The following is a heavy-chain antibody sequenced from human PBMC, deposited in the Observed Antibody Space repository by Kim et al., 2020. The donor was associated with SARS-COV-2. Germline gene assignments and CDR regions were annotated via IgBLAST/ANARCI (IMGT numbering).Heavy chain of an antibody. V-gene: IGHV3-30*18. Sequence: GGSLRLSCAASGFTFSSYGMHWVRQAPGKGLEWVAVISYDGSNKYYADSVKGRFTISRDNSKNTLYLQMNSLRAEDTAVYYCAKSYSSSWYSLYNYFDYWGQGTLVTVSS. CDR1: GFTFSSYG. D-gene: IGHD6-13*01. CDR3: AKSYSSSWYSLYNYFDY. CDR2: ISYDGSNK. J-gene: IGHJ4*02.